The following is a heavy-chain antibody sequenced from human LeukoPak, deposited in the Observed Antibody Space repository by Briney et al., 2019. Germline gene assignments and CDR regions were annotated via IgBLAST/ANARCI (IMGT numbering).Heavy chain of an antibody. CDR2: INHSGST. J-gene: IGHJ3*02. CDR1: GGSFSGYY. D-gene: IGHD6-19*01. CDR3: ARIPTNAVPSAHNGFDI. V-gene: IGHV4-34*01. Sequence: SETLSLTCAVYGGSFSGYYWSWIRQPPGKGPEWIGEINHSGSTNYNPSLKSRVTISVDTSKNQFSLRLNSVTAADTSIYYCARIPTNAVPSAHNGFDIWGQGTMLTVSS.